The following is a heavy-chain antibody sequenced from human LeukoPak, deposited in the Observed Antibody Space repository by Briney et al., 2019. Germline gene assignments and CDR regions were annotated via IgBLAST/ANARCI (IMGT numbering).Heavy chain of an antibody. J-gene: IGHJ4*02. CDR2: INHSGST. D-gene: IGHD3-10*01. Sequence: SETLSLTCAVYGGSFSGYYWSWIRQPPGKGLEWIGEINHSGSTNYNPSLKSRVTISVGTSKNQFSLKLSSVTAADTAVYYCARYTWFGELNFDYWGQGTLVTVSS. CDR1: GGSFSGYY. V-gene: IGHV4-34*01. CDR3: ARYTWFGELNFDY.